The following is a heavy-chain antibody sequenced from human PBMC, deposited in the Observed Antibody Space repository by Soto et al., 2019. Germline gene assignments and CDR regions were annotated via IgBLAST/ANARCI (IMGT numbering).Heavy chain of an antibody. J-gene: IGHJ4*02. CDR2: ISASGGTT. CDR1: GFTFSNYA. V-gene: IGHV3-23*01. Sequence: PVGSLRLSCAASGFTFSNYAVSWVRQAPGKGLEWVSGISASGGTTYYADSVRGRFSISRDDSKNTLYLQMNSLRADDTAVYYCAKVPVAGSRDYYFDYWGQGTLVTVSS. CDR3: AKVPVAGSRDYYFDY. D-gene: IGHD6-19*01.